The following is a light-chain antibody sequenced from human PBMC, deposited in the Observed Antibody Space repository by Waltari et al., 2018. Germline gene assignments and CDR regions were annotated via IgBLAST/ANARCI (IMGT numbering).Light chain of an antibody. CDR3: ATWDDSLNGWV. Sequence: QSLLTQAPSASAPPGQRITMTCSGSNSNIGKNTVNWYQQLPGTAPKLLVSRNDQRPAEGRDRFSGSRSGTSASLAISGLQFDDEADYYCATWDDSLNGWVLGGGTRLTVL. J-gene: IGLJ3*02. V-gene: IGLV1-44*01. CDR2: RND. CDR1: NSNIGKNT.